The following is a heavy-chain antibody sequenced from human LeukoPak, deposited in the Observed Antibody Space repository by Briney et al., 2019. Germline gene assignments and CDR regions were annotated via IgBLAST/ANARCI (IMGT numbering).Heavy chain of an antibody. V-gene: IGHV3-30*04. CDR3: AKDRPYYYGSGSIFDY. CDR2: IPYDGSNK. D-gene: IGHD3-10*01. J-gene: IGHJ4*02. Sequence: PGGSLRLSCAASGFTFSSYAMHWVRQAPGKGLEWVALIPYDGSNKYYADSVKGRFTVSRDNSKNTLYLQMNSLRAEDTAVYYCAKDRPYYYGSGSIFDYWGQGTPVTVSS. CDR1: GFTFSSYA.